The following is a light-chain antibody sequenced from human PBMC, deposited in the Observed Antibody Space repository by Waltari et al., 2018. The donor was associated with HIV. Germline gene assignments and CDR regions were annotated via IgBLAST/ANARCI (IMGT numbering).Light chain of an antibody. CDR3: ASHSGSKDV. J-gene: IGLJ2*01. CDR2: DVT. CDR1: SSDVGAYNY. Sequence: QSALTQPPSASGSPGQSVTISCTGTSSDVGAYNYVSWFQQHPGKAPKLMIYDVTKRPSGVPDRFSRSKSGNTASLTVSGLQAEDEADYYCASHSGSKDVFGGGTRLTVL. V-gene: IGLV2-8*01.